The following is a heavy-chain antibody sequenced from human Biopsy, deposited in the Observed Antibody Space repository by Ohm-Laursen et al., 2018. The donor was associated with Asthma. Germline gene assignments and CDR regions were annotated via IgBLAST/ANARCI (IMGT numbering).Heavy chain of an antibody. J-gene: IGHJ6*02. CDR1: SGSGGYMRSGNYY. D-gene: IGHD6-13*01. CDR2: IYYSGTT. V-gene: IGHV4-39*01. CDR3: VRGSSSWHHGPFHYYYGLDV. Sequence: PSDTLSLTWSLSSGSGGYMRSGNYYWGWIRQPPGKGLEWIGSIYYSGTTYYNPSLESRVTVSADTSKNQFSLKLTSVTAADTAAYYCVRGSSSWHHGPFHYYYGLDVWGQGTTATVSS.